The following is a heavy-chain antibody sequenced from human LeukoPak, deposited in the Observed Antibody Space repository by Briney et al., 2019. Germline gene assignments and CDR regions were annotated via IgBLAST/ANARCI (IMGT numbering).Heavy chain of an antibody. CDR3: ARSGTTSDILTGQNWFDP. J-gene: IGHJ5*02. V-gene: IGHV3-48*01. Sequence: QSGGSLRLSCAASGFTFSWYSMSWVRQAPGKGLEWVSYISSSSSTIYYADSVKGRFTISRDNAKNSLYLQMYSLRAEDTAVYHCARSGTTSDILTGQNWFDPWGQGTLVTVSS. CDR1: GFTFSWYS. CDR2: ISSSSSTI. D-gene: IGHD3-9*01.